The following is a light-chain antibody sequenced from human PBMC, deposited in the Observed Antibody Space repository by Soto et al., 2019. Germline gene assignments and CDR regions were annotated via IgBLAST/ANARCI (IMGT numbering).Light chain of an antibody. CDR3: SSYAGSNNFRV. Sequence: QSVLTQPPSASGSPGQSVTISCTGTSSDVGGYNYVSWYQQHPGKAPKLMIYEVSKRPSGVPDRFSGSKSGNTASLTVSGLQAEDEADYYCSSYAGSNNFRVFVTGTKVTVL. J-gene: IGLJ1*01. V-gene: IGLV2-8*01. CDR2: EVS. CDR1: SSDVGGYNY.